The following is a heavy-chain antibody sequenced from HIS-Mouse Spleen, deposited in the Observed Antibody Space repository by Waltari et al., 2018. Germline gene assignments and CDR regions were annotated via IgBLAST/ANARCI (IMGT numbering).Heavy chain of an antibody. CDR3: AKGGLMVYAIGDY. Sequence: QVQLVESGGGVVQPGRSLRLSCAASGFTFSSYGMHWVRQAPGKGLECVGGIWYDGSNKYYADSVKGRFTIYRDNSKNTLYLQMNSLRAEDTAVYYCAKGGLMVYAIGDYWGQGTLVTVSS. D-gene: IGHD2-8*01. J-gene: IGHJ4*02. CDR2: IWYDGSNK. V-gene: IGHV3-33*06. CDR1: GFTFSSYG.